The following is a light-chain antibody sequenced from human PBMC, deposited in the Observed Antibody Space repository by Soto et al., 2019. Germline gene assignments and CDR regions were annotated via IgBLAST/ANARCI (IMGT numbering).Light chain of an antibody. V-gene: IGKV3-20*01. CDR1: ESISSTS. J-gene: IGKJ4*01. CDR2: GTS. Sequence: ESVLTQSPGTLSLSPGESATLSCRASESISSTSLAWYQQKPGQAPRLLIYGTSSRATDIPGRFTGSGSGTDFTLTIRRLEPEDFAVYYCHQYGRPPLTFGGGTKVDIK. CDR3: HQYGRPPLT.